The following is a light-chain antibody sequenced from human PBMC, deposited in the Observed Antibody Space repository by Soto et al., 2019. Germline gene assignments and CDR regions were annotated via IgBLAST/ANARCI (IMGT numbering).Light chain of an antibody. V-gene: IGKV3-20*01. Sequence: EIVLTQSPGTLSLSPGERATLSCRASQSVNSSYLAWYQQKPGQAPRPLIYGASSRAIGIPDRFSGSGSGTDFTLTISRLEPEDFAVCYCQQYGSSPWTFGQGTKVEIK. CDR2: GAS. CDR1: QSVNSSY. CDR3: QQYGSSPWT. J-gene: IGKJ1*01.